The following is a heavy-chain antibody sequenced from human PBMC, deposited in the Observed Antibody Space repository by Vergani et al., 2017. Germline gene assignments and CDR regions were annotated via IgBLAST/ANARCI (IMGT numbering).Heavy chain of an antibody. J-gene: IGHJ4*02. Sequence: EVQLVESGGGLVKPGGSLRLSCAASGFTFSNAWMSWVRQAPGKGLEWVGRIKSKTDGGTTDYAAPVKGRFTISRDDSKNTLYLQMNSLRAEDTAVYYCAKDGGSWRAFDYWGQGTLVTVSS. CDR1: GFTFSNAW. D-gene: IGHD6-13*01. CDR2: IKSKTDGGTT. V-gene: IGHV3-15*01. CDR3: AKDGGSWRAFDY.